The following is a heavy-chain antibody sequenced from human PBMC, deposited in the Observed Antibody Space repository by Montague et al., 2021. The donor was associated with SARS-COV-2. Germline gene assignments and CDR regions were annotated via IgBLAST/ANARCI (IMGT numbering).Heavy chain of an antibody. CDR2: ISGSGDNT. J-gene: IGHJ6*02. CDR1: GFTFSTYA. D-gene: IGHD2-15*01. V-gene: IGHV3-23*01. CDR3: AKDLFCSGGECYFYGMDL. Sequence: SLRLSCAASGFTFSTYAMSWVRRAPGKGLEWVSAISGSGDNTYYADSXXGRFTISRDNAKNTVSLQINSLRVEDTAVYYCAKDLFCSGGECYFYGMDLWGQGSTVTVSS.